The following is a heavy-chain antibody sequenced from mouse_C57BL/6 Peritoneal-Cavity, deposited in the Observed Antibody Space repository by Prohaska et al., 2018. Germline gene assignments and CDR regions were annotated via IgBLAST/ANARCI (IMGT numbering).Heavy chain of an antibody. CDR2: INPNNGGT. D-gene: IGHD2-3*01. V-gene: IGHV1-22*01. Sequence: HGKSLQWIGYINPNNGGTSYNQKFKGKATLTVNKSSSTAYMELRSLTSEDSAVYYCAHYDGYFTLAYWGQGTLVTVSA. CDR3: AHYDGYFTLAY. J-gene: IGHJ3*01.